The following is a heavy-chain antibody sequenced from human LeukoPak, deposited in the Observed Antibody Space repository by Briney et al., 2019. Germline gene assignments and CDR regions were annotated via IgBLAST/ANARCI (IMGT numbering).Heavy chain of an antibody. CDR3: ARHAPYCSGGSCTYYYYGMDV. CDR2: IYYSGST. CDR1: GGSISSYY. D-gene: IGHD2-15*01. V-gene: IGHV4-59*08. Sequence: PSETLSLTCTVSGGSISSYYWSWIRQPPGKGLEWIGYIYYSGSTNYNPSLKSRVTISVDTSKNQFSLKLSSVTAADTAVYYCARHAPYCSGGSCTYYYYGMDVWGQGTTVTVSS. J-gene: IGHJ6*02.